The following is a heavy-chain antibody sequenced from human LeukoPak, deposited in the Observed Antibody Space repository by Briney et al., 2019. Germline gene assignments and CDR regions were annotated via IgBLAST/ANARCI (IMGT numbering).Heavy chain of an antibody. CDR3: ARDHDCNGYFSFMGV. J-gene: IGHJ3*01. CDR1: GFTFSSYA. Sequence: GGSLRLSCAASGFTFSSYAMHWVRQSPGKGLEWVAVIPHGKNDKYYADSVKGRCSISRDNSKNTVYLQMNSLRGDDTAVYYCARDHDCNGYFSFMGVWGPGT. D-gene: IGHD3-22*01. V-gene: IGHV3-30*04. CDR2: IPHGKNDK.